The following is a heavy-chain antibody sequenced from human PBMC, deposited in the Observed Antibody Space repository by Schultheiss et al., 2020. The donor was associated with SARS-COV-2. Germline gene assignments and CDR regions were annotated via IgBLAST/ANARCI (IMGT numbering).Heavy chain of an antibody. J-gene: IGHJ6*02. Sequence: ASVKVSCKVSGYTLTELSMHWVRQAPGKGLEWMGGFDPEDGETIYAQKFQGRVTMTRDTSISTAYMELSRLRSDDTAVYYCARVVRGVIYYGMDVWGQGTTVTVSS. CDR2: FDPEDGET. CDR1: GYTLTELS. CDR3: ARVVRGVIYYGMDV. D-gene: IGHD3-10*01. V-gene: IGHV1-24*01.